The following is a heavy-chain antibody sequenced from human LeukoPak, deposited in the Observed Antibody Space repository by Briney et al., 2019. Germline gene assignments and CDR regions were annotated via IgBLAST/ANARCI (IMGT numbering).Heavy chain of an antibody. CDR2: ISYDGSNK. D-gene: IGHD3-22*01. CDR1: GFTFSSYG. CDR3: AKGSSADY. Sequence: GALRLSCAASGFTFSSYGMHWVRQAPGKGLEWVAVISYDGSNKYYADSVKDRFTISRDNSKNTLYLQMNSLRAEDTAVYYCAKGSSADYWGQGTLVTVSS. J-gene: IGHJ4*02. V-gene: IGHV3-30*18.